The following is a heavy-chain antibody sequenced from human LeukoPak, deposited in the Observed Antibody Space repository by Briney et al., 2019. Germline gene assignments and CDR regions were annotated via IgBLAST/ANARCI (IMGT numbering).Heavy chain of an antibody. CDR1: GHRLATYW. V-gene: IGHV5-51*01. J-gene: IGHJ3*02. D-gene: IGHD2-15*01. CDR3: ASTRDTLISAFDI. Sequence: GESLKISCQNSGHRLATYWIAWVRQMPGKGLEWMGVIYPEDSDTRYGPSFQGQVTISADKSIDTAYLQWKSLKTSDTAMYYCASTRDTLISAFDIWGQGTMVTVSS. CDR2: IYPEDSDT.